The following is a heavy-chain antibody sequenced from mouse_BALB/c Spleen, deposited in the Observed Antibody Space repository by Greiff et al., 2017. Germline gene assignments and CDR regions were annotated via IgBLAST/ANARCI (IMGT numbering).Heavy chain of an antibody. J-gene: IGHJ3*01. Sequence: EVQGVESGGGLVQPGGSLRLSCATSGFTFTDYYMSWVRQPPGKALEWLGFIRNKANGYTTEYSASVKGRFTISRDNSQSILYLQMNTLRAEDSATYYCARGGLPFAYWGQGTLVTVSA. CDR2: IRNKANGYTT. V-gene: IGHV7-3*02. CDR3: ARGGLPFAY. CDR1: GFTFTDYY. D-gene: IGHD6-1*01.